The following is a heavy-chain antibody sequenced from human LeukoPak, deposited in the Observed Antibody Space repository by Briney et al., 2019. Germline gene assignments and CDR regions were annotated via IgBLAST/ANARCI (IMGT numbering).Heavy chain of an antibody. V-gene: IGHV3-15*01. D-gene: IGHD1-26*01. CDR3: TTGGPWELTAFDY. J-gene: IGHJ4*02. CDR1: GFTFSNAW. Sequence: GGSLRLSCAASGFTFSNAWMSWVRRAPGKGLEWVGRIKSKTDGGTTDYAAPVKGRFTISRDDSKNTLYLQMNSLKTEDTAVYYCTTGGPWELTAFDYWGQGTLVTVSS. CDR2: IKSKTDGGTT.